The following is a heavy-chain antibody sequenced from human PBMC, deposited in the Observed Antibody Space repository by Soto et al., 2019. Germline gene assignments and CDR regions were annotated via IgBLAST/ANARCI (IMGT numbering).Heavy chain of an antibody. J-gene: IGHJ4*02. CDR1: GFTFSSYA. V-gene: IGHV3-23*01. CDR3: AKDTDSGSWYFTLEYYFDY. D-gene: IGHD6-13*01. CDR2: ISGSGGST. Sequence: GSLRLSCAASGFTFSSYAMSWVRQAPGKGLEWVSAISGSGGSTYYADSVKGRFTISRDNSKNTLYLQMNSLRAEDTAVYYCAKDTDSGSWYFTLEYYFDYWGQGTLVTVSS.